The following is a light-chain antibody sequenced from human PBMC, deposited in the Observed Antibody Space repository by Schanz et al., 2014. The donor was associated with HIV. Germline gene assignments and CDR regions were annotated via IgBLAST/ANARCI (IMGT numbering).Light chain of an antibody. V-gene: IGLV1-51*01. CDR3: QSYDNSLTGSKV. CDR1: TSNIGNNY. J-gene: IGLJ1*01. CDR2: DNN. Sequence: QSVLTQPPSVSAAPGQKVTISCSGSTSNIGNNYVSWYQQLPGAAPKLLIYDNNKRPSGIPDRFSGSKSGTSATLAITGLQAEDEADYYCQSYDNSLTGSKVFGTGTKLTVL.